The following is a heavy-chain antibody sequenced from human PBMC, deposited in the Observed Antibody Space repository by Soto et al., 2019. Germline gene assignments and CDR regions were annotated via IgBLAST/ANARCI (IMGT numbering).Heavy chain of an antibody. J-gene: IGHJ4*02. D-gene: IGHD3-3*01. CDR3: AHRVFRTVLGLVTTTAINFDF. CDR1: GFSLTTSGVG. Sequence: QITLNESGPTQVKPRQTLTLTCTFSGFSLTTSGVGVGWIRQSPGKAPEWLALIYWDDDKRYSPSLKSRLTITKDTSKNQVVLTMADLDPADTATYYVAHRVFRTVLGLVTTTAINFDFGGQGTPVAAPS. CDR2: IYWDDDK. V-gene: IGHV2-5*02.